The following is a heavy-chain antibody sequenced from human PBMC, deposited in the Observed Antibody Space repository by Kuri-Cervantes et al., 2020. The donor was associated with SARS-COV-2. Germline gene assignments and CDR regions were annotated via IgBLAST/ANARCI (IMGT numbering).Heavy chain of an antibody. J-gene: IGHJ3*02. CDR3: ARDGPTVVTPSDAFDI. CDR2: VKTNSGNT. Sequence: ASVKVSCKAPETTFPNYDINWVRQATGQGLEWMGMVKTNSGNTLYAQFFQGRVTMTRDTSTSTVYMELSSLTSEDTAVYYCARDGPTVVTPSDAFDIWGQGTMVTVSS. D-gene: IGHD4-23*01. CDR1: ETTFPNYD. V-gene: IGHV1-8*01.